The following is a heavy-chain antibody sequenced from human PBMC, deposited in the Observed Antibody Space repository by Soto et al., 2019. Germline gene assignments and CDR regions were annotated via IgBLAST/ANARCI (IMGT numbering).Heavy chain of an antibody. J-gene: IGHJ1*01. Sequence: EVQLLESGGGLGQPGGSLRLSCETSGFIFSTYGMSWVRQAPGKGLEWVSGISGRGGSTYYADSVKGRFTISRDNSKNTLYLQMNSLSAEDTAVYFCAKEGAVLQFLDGGYFQYWGQGTLVTVSS. V-gene: IGHV3-23*01. D-gene: IGHD3-3*01. CDR3: AKEGAVLQFLDGGYFQY. CDR1: GFIFSTYG. CDR2: ISGRGGST.